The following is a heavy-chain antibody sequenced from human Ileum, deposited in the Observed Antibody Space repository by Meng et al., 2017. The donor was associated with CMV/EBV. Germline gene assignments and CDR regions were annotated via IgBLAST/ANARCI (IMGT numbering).Heavy chain of an antibody. CDR1: GYTFTSYD. J-gene: IGHJ6*02. Sequence: ASVKVSCKASGYTFTSYDINWVRQAPGQGLEWMGWMNPNSGHTVYAQGFQGRVTMTRNTSISTAYMELSSVRSEDTAVYYCARCCSSTSTNGMDVWGQGTMVTVSS. CDR2: MNPNSGHT. D-gene: IGHD2-2*01. CDR3: ARCCSSTSTNGMDV. V-gene: IGHV1-8*01.